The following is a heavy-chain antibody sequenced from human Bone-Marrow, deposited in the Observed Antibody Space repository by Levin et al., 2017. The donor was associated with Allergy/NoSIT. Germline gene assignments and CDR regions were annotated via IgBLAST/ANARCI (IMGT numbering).Heavy chain of an antibody. CDR1: GYTFTSYD. V-gene: IGHV1-8*01. CDR3: ARVRIAARRETYWFDP. Sequence: GESLKISCKASGYTFTSYDINWVRKATGQGLEWMGWMNPNSGNTGYAQKFQGRVTMTRNTSISSPYMELSSLRAEDTAVYYCARVRIAARRETYWFDPWGQGTLVTVSS. CDR2: MNPNSGNT. J-gene: IGHJ5*02. D-gene: IGHD6-6*01.